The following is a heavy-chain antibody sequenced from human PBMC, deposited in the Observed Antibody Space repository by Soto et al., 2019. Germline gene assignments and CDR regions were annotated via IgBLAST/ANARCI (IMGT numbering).Heavy chain of an antibody. CDR1: GFTFSSYA. V-gene: IGHV3-7*01. Sequence: GGSLRLSCAASGFTFSSYAMSWVRQAPGKGLEWVANIKQDGNEKYYVDSVKGRFTISRDNAKNSLYLQMDSLRAEDTAVYYCAREPASIDYWGQGTLVTVSS. CDR3: AREPASIDY. J-gene: IGHJ4*02. CDR2: IKQDGNEK.